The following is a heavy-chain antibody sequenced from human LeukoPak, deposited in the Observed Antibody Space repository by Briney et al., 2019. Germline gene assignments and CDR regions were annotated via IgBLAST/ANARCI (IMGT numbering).Heavy chain of an antibody. D-gene: IGHD5-18*01. CDR2: ISSSGSTI. CDR3: ARAKGYSYGYYFDY. CDR1: GFTFSDYY. Sequence: GGSLRLSRVASGFTFSDYYMSWIRQTPGKGLEWVSYISSSGSTIYYADSVKGRFIISRDNAKNSLYLQMNSLRAEDTAVYYCARAKGYSYGYYFDYWSQGTLVTVSS. V-gene: IGHV3-11*01. J-gene: IGHJ4*02.